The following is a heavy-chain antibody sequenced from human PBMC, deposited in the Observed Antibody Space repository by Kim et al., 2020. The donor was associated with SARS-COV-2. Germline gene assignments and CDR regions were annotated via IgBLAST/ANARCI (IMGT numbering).Heavy chain of an antibody. J-gene: IGHJ4*02. V-gene: IGHV3-7*01. CDR3: ARLSRFVEWLLYRSDYFDY. CDR1: GFTFSSYW. D-gene: IGHD3-3*01. Sequence: GGCLRLSCEVSGFTFSSYWMSWVRQAPGKGLEWVAIIKQDGSEKYYVDSVKGRFTISRDNAKNSLYLQMNSLRAEDTAVYYCARLSRFVEWLLYRSDYFDYWGQGTLVTVSS. CDR2: IKQDGSEK.